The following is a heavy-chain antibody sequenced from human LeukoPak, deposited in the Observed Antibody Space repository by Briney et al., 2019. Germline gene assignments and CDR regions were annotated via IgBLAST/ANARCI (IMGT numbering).Heavy chain of an antibody. CDR2: THYSGNT. V-gene: IGHV4-39*07. CDR3: AREGAYRTYGDYSPFDF. J-gene: IGHJ5*01. Sequence: SETLSLTCVVSGDSVSSTNYYRGWIRQPPGKGLEWIGTTHYSGNTYYNPSLKSRVTISLDTSKNQFSLRLNSVTAADTAVYYCAREGAYRTYGDYSPFDFWGQGTLVTVSS. D-gene: IGHD4-17*01. CDR1: GDSVSSTNYY.